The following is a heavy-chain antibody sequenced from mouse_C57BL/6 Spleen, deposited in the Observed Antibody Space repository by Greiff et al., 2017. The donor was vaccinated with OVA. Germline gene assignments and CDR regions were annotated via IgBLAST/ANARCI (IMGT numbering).Heavy chain of an antibody. D-gene: IGHD1-1*01. CDR3: ARLYYASSRPY. V-gene: IGHV1-61*01. Sequence: VQLQQPGAELVRPGSSVKLSCKASGYTFTSYWMDWVKQRPGQGLEWIGNIYPSDSETHYNQKFKDKATLTVDKSSSTAYMQLSSRTSEDSAVYYCARLYYASSRPYWGQGTLVTVSA. CDR1: GYTFTSYW. CDR2: IYPSDSET. J-gene: IGHJ3*01.